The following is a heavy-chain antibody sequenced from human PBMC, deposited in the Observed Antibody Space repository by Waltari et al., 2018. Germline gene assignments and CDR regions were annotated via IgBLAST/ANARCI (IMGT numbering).Heavy chain of an antibody. Sequence: QVQLQESGPGLVKPSETLSLTCAVSGYSISSGYYWGWIRQPPGKGLEWIGSIYHSGSTYYNPSLKSRVTISVDTSKNQFSLKLSSVTAADTAVYYCARPQQQLVPSDAFDIWGQGTMVTVSS. D-gene: IGHD6-13*01. J-gene: IGHJ3*02. CDR2: IYHSGST. CDR3: ARPQQQLVPSDAFDI. CDR1: GYSISSGYY. V-gene: IGHV4-38-2*01.